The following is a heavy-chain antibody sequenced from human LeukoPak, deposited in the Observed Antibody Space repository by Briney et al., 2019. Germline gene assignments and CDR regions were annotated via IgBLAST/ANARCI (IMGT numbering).Heavy chain of an antibody. CDR1: VYTFTSYG. Sequence: ASVKVSCTASVYTFTSYGISWVRQAPGQGLEWMGWISAYNGNTNYAQKLQGRVTMTTDTSTSTAYMELRSLRSDDTAVYYCAKVGIAAAFNNWFDPWGQGTLVTVSS. V-gene: IGHV1-18*01. J-gene: IGHJ5*02. CDR3: AKVGIAAAFNNWFDP. CDR2: ISAYNGNT. D-gene: IGHD6-13*01.